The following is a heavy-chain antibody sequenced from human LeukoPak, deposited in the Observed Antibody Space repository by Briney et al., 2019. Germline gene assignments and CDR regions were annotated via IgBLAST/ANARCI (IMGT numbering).Heavy chain of an antibody. CDR3: ASQIRTGTSTFHFDL. J-gene: IGHJ2*01. CDR1: GGSISSYY. CDR2: IYYSGST. D-gene: IGHD2-2*01. Sequence: PSETLSLTCTVSGGSISSYYWSWIRQPAGKGLEWIGYIYYSGSTKYNPSLKSRVTMSVDTSKNRFSLKLSSVTAADTAVYYCASQIRTGTSTFHFDLWGRGTLVTVSS. V-gene: IGHV4-59*08.